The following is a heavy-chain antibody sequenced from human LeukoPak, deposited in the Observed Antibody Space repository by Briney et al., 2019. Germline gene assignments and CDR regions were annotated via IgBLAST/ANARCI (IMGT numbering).Heavy chain of an antibody. CDR3: ARDGYSYGSDY. Sequence: PGGPLRLSCAASGFTFRSYDMNWVRQAPGKGLDWISSISGSSSYIYYADSVKGRFTIPRDNAKISLYLQMNSLRAEDTAVYYCARDGYSYGSDYWGQGTLVTVSS. CDR2: ISGSSSYI. D-gene: IGHD5-18*01. CDR1: GFTFRSYD. V-gene: IGHV3-21*01. J-gene: IGHJ4*02.